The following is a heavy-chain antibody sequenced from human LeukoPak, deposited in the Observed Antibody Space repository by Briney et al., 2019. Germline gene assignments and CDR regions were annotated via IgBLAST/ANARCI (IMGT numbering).Heavy chain of an antibody. D-gene: IGHD1-26*01. V-gene: IGHV3-30*04. Sequence: GGSLRLSCAASGFSFRRYDMHWVRQAPGKGLEWVAATSYDGTSELYADFVKGRFSISRDNSRNTLSLQMDTLRPEDTAIYYCARAKGLAGSYLDNWFDPWGQGTRVIASS. CDR2: TSYDGTSE. CDR3: ARAKGLAGSYLDNWFDP. CDR1: GFSFRRYD. J-gene: IGHJ5*02.